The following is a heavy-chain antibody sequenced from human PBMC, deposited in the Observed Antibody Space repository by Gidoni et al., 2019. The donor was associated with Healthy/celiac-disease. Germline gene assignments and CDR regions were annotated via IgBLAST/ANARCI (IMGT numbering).Heavy chain of an antibody. V-gene: IGHV3-21*01. CDR1: GFTFSSSS. D-gene: IGHD4-17*01. CDR3: ARDDYGDFYYYYGMDV. CDR2: ISSSSSYI. Sequence: EVQLVESGGGLVKPGGSLRLSCAASGFTFSSSSMNWVRQAPGKGLEWVSSISSSSSYIYYADSVKGRFTISRDNAKNSLYLQMNSLRAEDTAVYYCARDDYGDFYYYYGMDVWGQGTTVTVSS. J-gene: IGHJ6*02.